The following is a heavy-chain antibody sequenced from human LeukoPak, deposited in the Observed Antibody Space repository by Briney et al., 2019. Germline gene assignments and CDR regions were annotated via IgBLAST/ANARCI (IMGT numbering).Heavy chain of an antibody. Sequence: ASVKVSCKASGYTFTSYGISWVRQAPGQGLEWMGWMNPNSGNTGYAQKFQGRVTMTRDTSTSTVYMELSSLRSEDTAVYYCARVRETNLPFDYWGQGTLVTVSS. CDR1: GYTFTSYG. D-gene: IGHD5-24*01. CDR3: ARVRETNLPFDY. V-gene: IGHV1-8*02. J-gene: IGHJ4*02. CDR2: MNPNSGNT.